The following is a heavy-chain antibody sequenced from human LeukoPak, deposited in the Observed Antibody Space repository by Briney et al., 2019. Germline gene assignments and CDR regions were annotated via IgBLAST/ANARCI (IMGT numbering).Heavy chain of an antibody. CDR2: IYYSGST. D-gene: IGHD2-15*01. Sequence: IPSETLSLTCTVSGGSISSYYWSWIRQPPGKGLEWIGYIYYSGSTNYNPSLKSRVTISVDTSENQFSLKLSSVTAADTAVYYCARILCSGGSCYSAGWFDPWGQGTLVTVSS. V-gene: IGHV4-59*01. CDR1: GGSISSYY. CDR3: ARILCSGGSCYSAGWFDP. J-gene: IGHJ5*02.